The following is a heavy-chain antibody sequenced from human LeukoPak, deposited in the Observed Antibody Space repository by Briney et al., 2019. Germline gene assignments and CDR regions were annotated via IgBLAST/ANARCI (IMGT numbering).Heavy chain of an antibody. CDR1: GGSISSYY. CDR2: IYYSGST. V-gene: IGHV4-59*08. CDR3: ARLLYYYDSSGYYWNDAFDI. J-gene: IGHJ3*02. Sequence: NPSETLSLTCTVSGGSISSYYWSWIRQPPGKGLEWIGYIYYSGSTNYNPSLKSRVTISVNTSKNQFSLKLSSVTAADTAVYYCARLLYYYDSSGYYWNDAFDIWGQGTMVTVSS. D-gene: IGHD3-22*01.